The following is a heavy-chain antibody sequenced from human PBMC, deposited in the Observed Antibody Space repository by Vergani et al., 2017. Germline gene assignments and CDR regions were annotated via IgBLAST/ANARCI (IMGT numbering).Heavy chain of an antibody. Sequence: QVQLQESGPGLVKPSQTLSLTCTVSGGSISSGDYYWSWIRQPPGKGLEWIGYIYYSGSTYYNPSLKSRVTISVDTSKNQFSLKLSSVTAADTAVYYCARAGYCSSTSCSYMDVWGKGTTVTVSS. CDR3: ARAGYCSSTSCSYMDV. D-gene: IGHD2-2*01. CDR1: GGSISSGDYY. V-gene: IGHV4-30-4*01. J-gene: IGHJ6*03. CDR2: IYYSGST.